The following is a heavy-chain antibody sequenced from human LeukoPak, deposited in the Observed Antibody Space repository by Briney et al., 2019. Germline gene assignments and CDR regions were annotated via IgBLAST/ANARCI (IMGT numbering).Heavy chain of an antibody. Sequence: GGSLRLSCAASGFTFSDYYMSWIRQAPGKGLEWVPYISSSSSYTNYADSVKGRFTISRDNAKNSLYLQMNSLRAEDTAVYYCARDLSGSYYRYWGQGTLVTVSS. V-gene: IGHV3-11*06. CDR2: ISSSSSYT. J-gene: IGHJ4*02. CDR3: ARDLSGSYYRY. CDR1: GFTFSDYY. D-gene: IGHD1-26*01.